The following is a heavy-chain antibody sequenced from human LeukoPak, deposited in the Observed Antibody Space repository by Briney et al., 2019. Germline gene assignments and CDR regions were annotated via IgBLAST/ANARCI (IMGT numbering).Heavy chain of an antibody. CDR2: MNPNSGNT. V-gene: IGHV1-8*02. Sequence: ASVKVSCKASGYTFTCYYMHWVRQAPGQGLEWMGWMNPNSGNTGYAQKFQGRVTMTRNTSISTAYMELSSLRSEDTAVYYCARDSEEMTTHGGGYYYYMDVWGKGTTVTISS. CDR3: ARDSEEMTTHGGGYYYYMDV. D-gene: IGHD5-24*01. CDR1: GYTFTCYY. J-gene: IGHJ6*03.